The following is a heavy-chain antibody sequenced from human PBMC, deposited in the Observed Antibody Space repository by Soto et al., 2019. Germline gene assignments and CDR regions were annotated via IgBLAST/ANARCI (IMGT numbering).Heavy chain of an antibody. CDR1: GFTFSSYA. CDR3: AKARTSETAYDAFAF. Sequence: GGSLRLSCAASGFTFSSYAMSWVRQAPGKGLEWVSAISAGAVATNYADSVKGRFTISRDNAKNILCLQMNSLRAEDTAVYYCAKARTSETAYDAFAFRGPRTVVTVS. V-gene: IGHV3-23*01. J-gene: IGHJ3*01. D-gene: IGHD2-21*02. CDR2: ISAGAVAT.